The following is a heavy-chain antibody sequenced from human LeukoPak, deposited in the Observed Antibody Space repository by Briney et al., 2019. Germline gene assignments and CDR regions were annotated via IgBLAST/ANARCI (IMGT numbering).Heavy chain of an antibody. V-gene: IGHV3-48*04. CDR1: GFTFSSYS. Sequence: GGSLRLSCGASGFTFSSYSMNWVRQAPGKGLEWVSYISGSSSTIYYADSVKGRFTISRDNAKNSLYLQMNSLRAEDTAVYYCARGKTGGIAVAGTPLCWFDPWGQGTLVTVSS. CDR3: ARGKTGGIAVAGTPLCWFDP. D-gene: IGHD6-13*01. CDR2: ISGSSSTI. J-gene: IGHJ5*02.